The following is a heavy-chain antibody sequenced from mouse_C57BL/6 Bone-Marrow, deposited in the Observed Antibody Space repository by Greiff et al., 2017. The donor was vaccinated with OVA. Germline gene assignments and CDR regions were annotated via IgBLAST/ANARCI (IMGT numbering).Heavy chain of an antibody. V-gene: IGHV1-50*01. J-gene: IGHJ2*01. Sequence: QVQLQHPGAELVKPGASVKLSCKASGYTFTSYWMQWVKQRPGQGLEWIGEIDPSDSYTNYNQKFKGKATLTVDTSSSTAYMQLSSLTSEDSAVYFCARGDYWGQGTTLTVSS. CDR1: GYTFTSYW. CDR2: IDPSDSYT. CDR3: ARGDY.